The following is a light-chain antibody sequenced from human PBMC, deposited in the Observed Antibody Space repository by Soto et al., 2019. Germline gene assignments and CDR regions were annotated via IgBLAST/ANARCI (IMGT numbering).Light chain of an antibody. Sequence: EIVLTQSPGTLSLSPGERATLSCMASQTLTTRFLAWYQQKPDQAPRLLIYGASSRATGIPDRFSGSGSGTEYTLTISRLEPEDFAVYSCQQYADLPYTSGQGTTLEIK. J-gene: IGKJ2*01. V-gene: IGKV3-20*01. CDR3: QQYADLPYT. CDR2: GAS. CDR1: QTLTTRF.